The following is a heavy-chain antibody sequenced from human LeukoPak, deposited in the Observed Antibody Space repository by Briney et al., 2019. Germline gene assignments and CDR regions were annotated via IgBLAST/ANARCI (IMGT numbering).Heavy chain of an antibody. CDR3: AKDFYDYVWGSYRQPFDY. CDR2: ISYDGSNK. V-gene: IGHV3-30*18. CDR1: GFTFSSYG. D-gene: IGHD3-16*02. Sequence: GRSLRLSCAASGFTFSSYGMHWVRQAPGKGLEWVAVISYDGSNKYYADSVKGRFTISRDNSKNTLYLQMNSLRAEDTAVYYCAKDFYDYVWGSYRQPFDYWGQGTLVTVSS. J-gene: IGHJ4*02.